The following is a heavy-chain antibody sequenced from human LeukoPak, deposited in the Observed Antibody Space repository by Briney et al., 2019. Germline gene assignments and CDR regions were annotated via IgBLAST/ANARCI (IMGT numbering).Heavy chain of an antibody. V-gene: IGHV4-59*01. D-gene: IGHD1-26*01. CDR3: ARDSMSSVKTPPDY. CDR2: IYYSGST. J-gene: IGHJ4*02. Sequence: PSETLSHSSAHPGGSIRVSFWCTVSQPPGKGLEWIGYIYYSGSTNYNPSLKSRVTISVDTSKNQLSLKLNSVTAADTAVYYCARDSMSSVKTPPDYWGQGTLVTVSS. CDR1: GGSIRVSF.